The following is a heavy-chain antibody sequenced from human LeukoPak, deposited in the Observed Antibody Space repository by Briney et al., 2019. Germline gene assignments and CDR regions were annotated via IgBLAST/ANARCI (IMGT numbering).Heavy chain of an antibody. J-gene: IGHJ3*02. CDR3: ARRRAHYYDSSGYYYAFDI. V-gene: IGHV4-39*01. Sequence: PSETLSLTGTVSGGSISSSSYYWGWIRQPPGKGLEWIGSIYYSGSTYYNPSLKSRVTISVDTSKNQFSLKLSSVTAADTAVYYCARRRAHYYDSSGYYYAFDIWGQGTMVTVSS. CDR2: IYYSGST. CDR1: GGSISSSSYY. D-gene: IGHD3-22*01.